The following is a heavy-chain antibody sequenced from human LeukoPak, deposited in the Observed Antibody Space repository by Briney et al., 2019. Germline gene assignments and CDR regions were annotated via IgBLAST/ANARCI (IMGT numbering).Heavy chain of an antibody. V-gene: IGHV3-21*01. D-gene: IGHD6-19*01. CDR3: ARDARIAVAGTSPESSDY. Sequence: GSLDLSFAASGFPFSTYSMNWVRQAPGKGLEWVSSISSSSYIYYADSVKGRFITSRDNAKNSLYLQMNSLRAEDRGVYYCARDARIAVAGTSPESSDYWGQGTLVTVSS. CDR1: GFPFSTYS. CDR2: ISSSSYI. J-gene: IGHJ4*02.